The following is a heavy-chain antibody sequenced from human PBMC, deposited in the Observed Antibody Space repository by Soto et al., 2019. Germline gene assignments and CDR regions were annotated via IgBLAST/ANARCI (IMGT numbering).Heavy chain of an antibody. J-gene: IGHJ4*02. CDR3: ARPNYGSEYHPFDY. CDR1: GGTFSSYS. Sequence: GASVKVSCKASGGTFSSYSISWVRQAPGQGLEWMGGIIPIFGTANYAQKFQGRVTITADESTSTAYMELSSRRSEDTAVYYCARPNYGSEYHPFDYRGQRTLVTVS. V-gene: IGHV1-69*13. D-gene: IGHD3-10*01. CDR2: IIPIFGTA.